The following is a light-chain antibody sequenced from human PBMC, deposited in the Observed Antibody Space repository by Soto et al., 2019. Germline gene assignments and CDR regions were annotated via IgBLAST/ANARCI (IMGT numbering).Light chain of an antibody. CDR3: SSFTSNYFYV. CDR1: RDDIGDYNY. J-gene: IGLJ1*01. V-gene: IGLV2-14*01. CDR2: EVS. Sequence: QSDLTQPASVSGSPGQSITISCTGTRDDIGDYNYVSWYQQYPGKAPKLIIFEVSNRPSGVSDRFSASRSAYTASLTISGLQAEDEADYYCSSFTSNYFYVFGPGTSSPS.